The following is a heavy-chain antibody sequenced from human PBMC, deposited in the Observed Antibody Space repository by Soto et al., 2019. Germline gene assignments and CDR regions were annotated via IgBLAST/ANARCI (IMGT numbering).Heavy chain of an antibody. V-gene: IGHV4-39*01. J-gene: IGHJ5*02. D-gene: IGHD3-3*01. CDR2: IHHSGVT. Sequence: PSETLSLTCTVSGGPISNTNYYWGWIRQPPGKGLEWIGSIHHSGVTHYNPSLRRRLTISLDTSRNNFSLQVTSVTAADTALYYWATHDPDFWRGFRNWFDPGGQGTLVTVSS. CDR3: ATHDPDFWRGFRNWFDP. CDR1: GGPISNTNYY.